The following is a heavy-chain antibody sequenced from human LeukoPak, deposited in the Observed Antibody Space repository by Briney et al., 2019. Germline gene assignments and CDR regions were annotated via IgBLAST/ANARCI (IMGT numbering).Heavy chain of an antibody. J-gene: IGHJ3*02. D-gene: IGHD1-26*01. Sequence: HGESLKISCKGSGYSFTSYWIGWVRQMRGKGLVWMGIIYPGDSDTRYSPSFQGQVTISADKSISTAYLQWSSLKASDTAMYYCALTARYSGTTGAFDIWGQGTMVTVSS. CDR2: IYPGDSDT. CDR3: ALTARYSGTTGAFDI. CDR1: GYSFTSYW. V-gene: IGHV5-51*01.